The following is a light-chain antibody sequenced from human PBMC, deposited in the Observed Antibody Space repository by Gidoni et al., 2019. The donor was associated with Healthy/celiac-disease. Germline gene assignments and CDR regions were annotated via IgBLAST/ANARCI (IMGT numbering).Light chain of an antibody. CDR3: QTWGTGIQVV. J-gene: IGLJ2*01. CDR1: SGHSSYA. Sequence: QLVLTQSPSASSSLGASVQLTCTLSSGHSSYAIAWHQQQPEKGPRYLMKLNSDGSHSKGDGIPDRFSGTSSGAERYLTSSSLQAEDEADYYCQTWGTGIQVVFGGGTKLTVL. CDR2: LNSDGSH. V-gene: IGLV4-69*01.